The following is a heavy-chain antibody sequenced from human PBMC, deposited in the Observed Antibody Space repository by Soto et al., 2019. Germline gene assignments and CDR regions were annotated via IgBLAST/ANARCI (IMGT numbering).Heavy chain of an antibody. D-gene: IGHD6-13*01. J-gene: IGHJ3*02. CDR2: ISSSSSYI. CDR3: ARVDSNSWSDACDI. Sequence: GGCTRLSCAASGLTFSSYSMTWVRQATGKGLEWVSSISSSSSYIYYADSVKGRFTISRDNAKNSLYLQMNSLRAEDTVVYYCARVDSNSWSDACDIWGQGTMVTVS. CDR1: GLTFSSYS. V-gene: IGHV3-21*01.